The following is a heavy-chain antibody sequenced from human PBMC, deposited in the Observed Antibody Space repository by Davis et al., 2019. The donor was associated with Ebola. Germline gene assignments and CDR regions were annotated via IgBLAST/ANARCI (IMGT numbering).Heavy chain of an antibody. Sequence: ASVKVSCKASGYTFTSYGISWVRQAPGQGLEWMGWISAYNGNTNYAQKLQGRVTMTRDTSISTAYMELSSLRSEDTAIYYCATDQVTGRGIDWFDPWGQGTLVTVSP. CDR3: ATDQVTGRGIDWFDP. V-gene: IGHV1-18*04. CDR2: ISAYNGNT. D-gene: IGHD2-21*02. CDR1: GYTFTSYG. J-gene: IGHJ5*02.